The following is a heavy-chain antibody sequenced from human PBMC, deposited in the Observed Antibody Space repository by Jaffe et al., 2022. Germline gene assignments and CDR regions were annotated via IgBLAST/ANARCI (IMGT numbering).Heavy chain of an antibody. D-gene: IGHD6-19*01. J-gene: IGHJ4*02. V-gene: IGHV3-43D*04. CDR1: GFTFDDYA. CDR3: AKDLNCQGYSSGCRGVGGLGFDY. CDR2: ISWDGGST. Sequence: EVQLVESGGVVVQPGGSLRLSCAASGFTFDDYAMHWVRQAPGKGLEWVSLISWDGGSTYYADSVKGRFTISRDNSKNSLYLQMNSLRAEDTALYYCAKDLNCQGYSSGCRGVGGLGFDYWGQGTLVTVSS.